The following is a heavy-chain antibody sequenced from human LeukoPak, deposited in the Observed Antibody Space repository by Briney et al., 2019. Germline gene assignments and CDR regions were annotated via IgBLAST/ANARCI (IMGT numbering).Heavy chain of an antibody. CDR3: ARAYDYGDPPFDY. J-gene: IGHJ4*02. CDR1: GFTFISYT. Sequence: GGSLRLSCAASGFTFISYTMSWVRQAPGKGLEWVSCISPSSSTIYYDDSVKGRFTISRDNAKNSLYLQMNSLRDEDTAVYYCARAYDYGDPPFDYWGQGTLVTVSS. V-gene: IGHV3-48*02. D-gene: IGHD4-17*01. CDR2: ISPSSSTI.